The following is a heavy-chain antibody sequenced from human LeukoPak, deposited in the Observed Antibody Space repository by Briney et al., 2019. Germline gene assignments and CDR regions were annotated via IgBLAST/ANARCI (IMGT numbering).Heavy chain of an antibody. J-gene: IGHJ4*02. Sequence: GGSLRLSCAASGFTFDDYGMSWVRQAPGKGLDCVSGINWNGGSTGYADSVKGRFTISRDNAKNSLYLQMNSLRAEDTALYYCARGWEAVAGFDYWGQGTLVTVSS. CDR1: GFTFDDYG. CDR2: INWNGGST. V-gene: IGHV3-20*04. D-gene: IGHD6-19*01. CDR3: ARGWEAVAGFDY.